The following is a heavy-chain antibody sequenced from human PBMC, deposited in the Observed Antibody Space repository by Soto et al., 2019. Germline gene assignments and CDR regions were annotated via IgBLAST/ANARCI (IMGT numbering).Heavy chain of an antibody. V-gene: IGHV3-48*01. CDR1: GFTFSSYS. D-gene: IGHD4-17*01. J-gene: IGHJ4*02. Sequence: EVRLVESGGGLVQPGGSLRLSCAASGFTFSSYSMNWVRQAPGKGLEWVSYISSSSSTIYYADSVKGRFTISRDNAKNSLYLQMNSLRAEDTAVYYCARDRGYGDYVFDYWGQGTLVTVSS. CDR2: ISSSSSTI. CDR3: ARDRGYGDYVFDY.